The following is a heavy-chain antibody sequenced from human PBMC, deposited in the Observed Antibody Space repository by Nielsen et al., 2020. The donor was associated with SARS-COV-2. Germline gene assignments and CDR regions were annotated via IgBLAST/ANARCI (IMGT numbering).Heavy chain of an antibody. V-gene: IGHV1-69*13. D-gene: IGHD4-17*01. CDR2: IIPMFGTT. CDR1: GGTFSNYA. CDR3: ARVWGDYGRSRYYGMDV. J-gene: IGHJ6*02. Sequence: SVKVSCKASGGTFSNYAISWVRQAPGQGLEWMGGIIPMFGTTNYAQKFQGRVTVTADETTSTAYMELSSLRSEDTAVYYCARVWGDYGRSRYYGMDVWGQGTTVTVSS.